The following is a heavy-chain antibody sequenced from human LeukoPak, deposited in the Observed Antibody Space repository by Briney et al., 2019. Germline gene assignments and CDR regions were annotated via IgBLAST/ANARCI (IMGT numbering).Heavy chain of an antibody. CDR1: GYTFTSYD. CDR3: ARGPIGGYCSSTSCYGWDY. J-gene: IGHJ4*02. CDR2: MNPNSGNT. V-gene: IGHV1-8*01. Sequence: ASVKVSCKASGYTFTSYDINWVRQATGQGLEWMGWMNPNSGNTGYAQKFQGRVTMTRNTSISTAYMELSSLRSEDTAVYYCARGPIGGYCSSTSCYGWDYWGQGTLVTVSS. D-gene: IGHD2-2*01.